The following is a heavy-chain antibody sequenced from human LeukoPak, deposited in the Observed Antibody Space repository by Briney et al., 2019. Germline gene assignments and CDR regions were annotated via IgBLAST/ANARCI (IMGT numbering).Heavy chain of an antibody. CDR3: AAGVEMATEYFDY. CDR2: IIPIFGTA. D-gene: IGHD5-24*01. V-gene: IGHV1-69*13. CDR1: GGTFISYA. Sequence: SVKVSCKASGGTFISYAISWVRQAPGQGLEWMGGIIPIFGTANYAQKFQGRVTITADESTSTAYMELSSLRSEDTAVYYCAAGVEMATEYFDYWGQGTLVTVSS. J-gene: IGHJ4*02.